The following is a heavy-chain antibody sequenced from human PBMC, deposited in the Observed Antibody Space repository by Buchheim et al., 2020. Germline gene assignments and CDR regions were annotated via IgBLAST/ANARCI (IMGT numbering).Heavy chain of an antibody. J-gene: IGHJ5*02. D-gene: IGHD6-13*01. CDR1: GYTFTGYY. V-gene: IGHV1-2*06. CDR2: INPNSGGT. CDR3: ARDPDADIAAAGKRGWFDP. Sequence: QVQLVQSGAEVKKPGASVKVSCKASGYTFTGYYMHWVRQAPGQGLEWMGRINPNSGGTNYAQKFQGRVTMTKDTSISTAYMELSRLRSDDTAVYYCARDPDADIAAAGKRGWFDPWGQGTL.